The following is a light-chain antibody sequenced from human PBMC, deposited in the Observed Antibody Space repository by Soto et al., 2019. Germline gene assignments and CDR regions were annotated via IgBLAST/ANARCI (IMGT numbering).Light chain of an antibody. CDR2: EVN. CDR1: SSDIGGYNF. J-gene: IGLJ1*01. Sequence: QSALTQPASVSGSPGQSITISCTGSSSDIGGYNFVSWYQQHPGKAPKLMIYEVNNRPSGVSNRFSGSKSGNTASLTISGLQAEDEADYYCISYTSNNTPYVFGTGTKVTVL. V-gene: IGLV2-14*01. CDR3: ISYTSNNTPYV.